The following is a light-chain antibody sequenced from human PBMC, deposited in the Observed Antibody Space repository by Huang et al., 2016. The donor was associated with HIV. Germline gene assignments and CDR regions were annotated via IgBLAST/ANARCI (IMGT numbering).Light chain of an antibody. V-gene: IGKV1-27*01. Sequence: DIQMTQSPSSLSAFVGDTVTITCRASHVIGNSLAWYQQKPGRPPKLLIYVASTLQSGVPSRFSGSGSGTDCTLTISNLQTEDIATYYCQKYDSAPRTFGQGTRV. CDR3: QKYDSAPRT. CDR1: HVIGNS. CDR2: VAS. J-gene: IGKJ1*01.